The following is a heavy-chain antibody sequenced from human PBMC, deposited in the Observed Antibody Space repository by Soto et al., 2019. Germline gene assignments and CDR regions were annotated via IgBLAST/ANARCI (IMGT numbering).Heavy chain of an antibody. J-gene: IGHJ6*02. CDR1: GGSISSYN. V-gene: IGHV4-59*01. CDR2: IYYSGST. Sequence: SETLSLTCTVSGGSISSYNWYWSWQPPGKGLEWIGYIYYSGSTNYNPSLKSRVTISVDTSKNQFSLKLSSVTAADTAVYYCARANGAMGGWWLRTYGMDVWGQGTTVT. D-gene: IGHD5-12*01. CDR3: ARANGAMGGWWLRTYGMDV.